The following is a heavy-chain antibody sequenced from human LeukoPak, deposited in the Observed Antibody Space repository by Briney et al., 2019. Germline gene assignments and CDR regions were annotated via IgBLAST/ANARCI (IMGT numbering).Heavy chain of an antibody. Sequence: ASVKVSCKASGNTNNKFGVTWVRRAPGQGLEWIGWISSDNGIPRYADKFQGRVTITSDKSTTTAYMEMRSLRSDDTAVYFCANVAKGRFFFYYMDVWGKGTTVTVSS. CDR1: GNTNNKFG. CDR3: ANVAKGRFFFYYMDV. CDR2: ISSDNGIP. V-gene: IGHV1-18*01. J-gene: IGHJ6*03.